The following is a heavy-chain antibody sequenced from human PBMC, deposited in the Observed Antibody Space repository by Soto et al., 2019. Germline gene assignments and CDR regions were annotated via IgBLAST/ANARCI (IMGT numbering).Heavy chain of an antibody. CDR2: ISGSGGST. CDR1: GFTFSSYA. J-gene: IGHJ6*01. D-gene: IGHD6-19*01. CDR3: AKAGYSSGWFMDAYYYYGMDD. Sequence: PGGSLRLSCAASGFTFSSYAMSWVRQAPGKGLEWVSAISGSGGSTYYADSVKGRFTISRDNSKNTLYLQMNSLRAEDTAVYYCAKAGYSSGWFMDAYYYYGMDDWGQGPTVTVSS. V-gene: IGHV3-23*01.